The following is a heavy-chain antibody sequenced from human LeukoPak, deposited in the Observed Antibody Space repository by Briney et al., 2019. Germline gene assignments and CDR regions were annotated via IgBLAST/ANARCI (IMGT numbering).Heavy chain of an antibody. V-gene: IGHV3-23*01. J-gene: IGHJ5*02. CDR3: ANPGFDKAGFDP. D-gene: IGHD2-15*01. CDR1: GFTFSSYG. CDR2: ISGSGGST. Sequence: QSGGSLRLSCAASGFTFSSYGMSWVRQAPGKGLEWVSAISGSGGSTYYADSVKGRFTISRDNSKNTLYLQMNSLRAEDTAVYYCANPGFDKAGFDPWGQGTLVTVSS.